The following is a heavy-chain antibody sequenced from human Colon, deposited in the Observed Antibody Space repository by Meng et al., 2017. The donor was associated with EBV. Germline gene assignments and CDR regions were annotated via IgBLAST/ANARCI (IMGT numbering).Heavy chain of an antibody. CDR2: IYHSGST. V-gene: IGHV4-4*02. J-gene: IGHJ4*02. CDR1: GGSISSVYW. CDR3: ARGGYYSFDY. Sequence: QWQVKASGPGLCKPSETLSLTCAVSGGSISSVYWWTWVRQSPGKGLEWIGEIYHSGSTNYNPSLKSRVTISVDKSKNQFSLKLTSVTAADTAVYYCARGGYYSFDYWGQRTLVTVSS. D-gene: IGHD5-18*01.